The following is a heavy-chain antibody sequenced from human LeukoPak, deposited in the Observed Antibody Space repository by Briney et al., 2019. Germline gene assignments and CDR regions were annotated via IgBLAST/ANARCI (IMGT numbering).Heavy chain of an antibody. V-gene: IGHV4-59*01. CDR2: IYYSGST. CDR3: ARQHAVYSRRWFDP. J-gene: IGHJ5*02. CDR1: GGSISSYY. Sequence: PSETLSLTCTVSGGSISSYYWSWIRQPPGKGLEWIGYIYYSGSTNYNPSLKSRVAISVDTSKNQFSLKLSSVTAADTAVYYCARQHAVYSRRWFDPWGQGALVTVSS. D-gene: IGHD6-13*01.